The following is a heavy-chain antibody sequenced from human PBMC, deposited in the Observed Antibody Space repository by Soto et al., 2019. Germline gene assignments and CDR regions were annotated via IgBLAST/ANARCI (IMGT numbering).Heavy chain of an antibody. D-gene: IGHD2-2*01. CDR2: MNPNSGNT. J-gene: IGHJ6*03. V-gene: IGHV1-8*01. CDR3: ARDIVVVPAAMQYYYYYYMDV. Sequence: ASVKVSCKASGYTFTSYDINWVRQATGQGLEWMGWMNPNSGNTGYAQKFQGRVTMTRNTSISTAYMELSSLRSEDTAVYYCARDIVVVPAAMQYYYYYYMDVWGKGTTVTVSS. CDR1: GYTFTSYD.